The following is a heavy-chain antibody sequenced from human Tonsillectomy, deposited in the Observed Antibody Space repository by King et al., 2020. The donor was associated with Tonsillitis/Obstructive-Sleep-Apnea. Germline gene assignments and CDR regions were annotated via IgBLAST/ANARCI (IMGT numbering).Heavy chain of an antibody. V-gene: IGHV4-59*01. CDR1: AGSISSFS. D-gene: IGHD2-8*01. CDR3: ARDMVLEAGGDAFDI. CDR2: IYYSGNT. Sequence: QLQESGPGLVKPSETLSLTCTVSAGSISSFSWSWLRQPPGKGLEWIGYIYYSGNTNYNPALKSRVTISVDTSKNQFSLRLSSVTAADTAVYYCARDMVLEAGGDAFDIWGQGTMVTVSS. J-gene: IGHJ3*02.